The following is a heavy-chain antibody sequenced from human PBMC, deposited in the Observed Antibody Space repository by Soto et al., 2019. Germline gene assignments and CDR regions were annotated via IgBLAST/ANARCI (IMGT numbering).Heavy chain of an antibody. J-gene: IGHJ4*02. Sequence: QVQLQESGPGLVKPSGTLFLTCAVSGGSFTSNNWWTWVRQPPGQGLEWIGEIYRTGSTNYNPSLKSRVTISLDKSETQFPLKVTSLTAADTAVYYCASRDPGTSVDYWGQGTLVTVSS. CDR3: ASRDPGTSVDY. V-gene: IGHV4-4*02. CDR2: IYRTGST. D-gene: IGHD1-7*01. CDR1: GGSFTSNNW.